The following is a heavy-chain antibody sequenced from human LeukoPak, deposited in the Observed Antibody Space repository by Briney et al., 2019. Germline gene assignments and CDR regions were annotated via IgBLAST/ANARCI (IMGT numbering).Heavy chain of an antibody. Sequence: SETLSLTCTVSGGSISSRSYYWGWIRQPPGKGLEWIGSINYSGSTYYNPSLNSRVTISVDTSRNQFSLRLSSVTAADTAVYYCARPLVAHSALFDYWGQGTLVTVSS. D-gene: IGHD4-11*01. V-gene: IGHV4-39*01. J-gene: IGHJ4*02. CDR2: INYSGST. CDR3: ARPLVAHSALFDY. CDR1: GGSISSRSYY.